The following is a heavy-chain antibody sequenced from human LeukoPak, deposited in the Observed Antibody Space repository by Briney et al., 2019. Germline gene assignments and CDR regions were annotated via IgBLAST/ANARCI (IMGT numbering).Heavy chain of an antibody. CDR3: AKEARFTYVESPLGH. Sequence: GGSLRLSFAAPGFPFRSYSMTWVRRAPGRGLGWVSYFSSSSSTRYYAASVKGRFTIYRDNSKNTVYLEMNSLREEDTLVYLCAKEARFTYVESPLGHWGEGTLLTLSS. V-gene: IGHV3-48*02. CDR2: FSSSSSTR. J-gene: IGHJ4*02. D-gene: IGHD5-18*01. CDR1: GFPFRSYS.